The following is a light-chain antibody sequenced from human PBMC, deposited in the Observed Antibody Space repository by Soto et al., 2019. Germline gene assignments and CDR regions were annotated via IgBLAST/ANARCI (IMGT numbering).Light chain of an antibody. V-gene: IGKV1-9*01. Sequence: DIQMTQSPSSLSASLGARVTITYRASQGISSYLARYQQKPGKAPKFLIYAASTLQSGVPLRFSGSGSWTDFTLTISSLQPEDFATYYCQQLNSYPPVFGGGTKVDI. J-gene: IGKJ4*01. CDR1: QGISSY. CDR2: AAS. CDR3: QQLNSYPPV.